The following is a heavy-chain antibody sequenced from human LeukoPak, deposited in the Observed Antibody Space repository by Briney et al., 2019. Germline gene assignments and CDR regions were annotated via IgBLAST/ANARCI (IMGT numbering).Heavy chain of an antibody. Sequence: GASVKVSCMASGYTFTEYYMHWVRQAPGQGLEWMGWVNGNTGATLYAQKFQGRVTMSRDASITTAYMELRGLRSDDTAVYYCASPQRGSGSYYSDYWGQGTLITVSS. CDR3: ASPQRGSGSYYSDY. J-gene: IGHJ4*02. CDR2: VNGNTGAT. CDR1: GYTFTEYY. V-gene: IGHV1-2*02. D-gene: IGHD3-10*01.